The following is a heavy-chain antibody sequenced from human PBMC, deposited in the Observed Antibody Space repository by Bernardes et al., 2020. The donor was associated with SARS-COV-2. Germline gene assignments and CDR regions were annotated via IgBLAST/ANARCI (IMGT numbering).Heavy chain of an antibody. CDR3: ARDGIAAAGAEFDY. Sequence: GGSLRLSCSASGFIFTTSAMHWARQAPGRGLEYVSGINDYGDRTHYADSVKGRFTISRDNAKNSLYLQMNSLRAEDTAVYYCARDGIAAAGAEFDYWGQGTLVTVSS. CDR2: INDYGDRT. CDR1: GFIFTTSA. J-gene: IGHJ4*02. D-gene: IGHD6-13*01. V-gene: IGHV3-64*04.